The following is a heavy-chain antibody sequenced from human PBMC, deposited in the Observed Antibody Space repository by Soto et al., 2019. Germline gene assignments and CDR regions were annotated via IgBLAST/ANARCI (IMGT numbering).Heavy chain of an antibody. Sequence: VASVKVSCKASGGTFSSYAISWVRQAPGQGLEWMGGIIPIFGTANYAQKFQGRVTITADESTSTAYMELSSLRSEDTAVYYCARDPFPTYYYDSGSLYYFDYWGQGTLVTVPS. CDR2: IIPIFGTA. D-gene: IGHD3-10*01. CDR3: ARDPFPTYYYDSGSLYYFDY. J-gene: IGHJ4*02. CDR1: GGTFSSYA. V-gene: IGHV1-69*13.